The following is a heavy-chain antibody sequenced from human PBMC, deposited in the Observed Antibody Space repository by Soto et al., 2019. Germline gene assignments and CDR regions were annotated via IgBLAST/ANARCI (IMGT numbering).Heavy chain of an antibody. CDR2: ISGSGGST. CDR3: AKDGSQRGPEIYFDY. Sequence: PGGSLRLSCAASGFTFSSYAMSWVRQPPGKGLEWVSAISGSGGSTYYADSVKGRFTISRDNSKNTLFLQMNSLRAEDTAVYYCAKDGSQRGPEIYFDYWGQGTLVTVSS. V-gene: IGHV3-23*01. D-gene: IGHD1-1*01. CDR1: GFTFSSYA. J-gene: IGHJ4*02.